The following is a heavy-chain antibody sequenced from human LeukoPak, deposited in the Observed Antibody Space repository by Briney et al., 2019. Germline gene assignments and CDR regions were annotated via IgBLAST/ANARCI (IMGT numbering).Heavy chain of an antibody. Sequence: GGSLRLSCAASGFTFSSYSMNWVRQAPGKGLEWVSSISSSSSYIYYADSVRGRFTISRDNSKDTLYLQMNTLRAEDTAVYYCATTKQARRYFDYWGQGTLVTVSS. CDR2: ISSSSSYI. CDR3: ATTKQARRYFDY. J-gene: IGHJ4*02. CDR1: GFTFSSYS. D-gene: IGHD1-1*01. V-gene: IGHV3-21*04.